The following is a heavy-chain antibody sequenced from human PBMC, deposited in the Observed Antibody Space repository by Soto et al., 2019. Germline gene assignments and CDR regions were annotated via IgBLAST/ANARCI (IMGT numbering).Heavy chain of an antibody. CDR2: ISDDGSNK. CDR3: ARDEEDPTTVVTPPDY. Sequence: QVQLVESGGGVVQPGRSLRLSCAASGFTFSSYAMHWVRQAPGKGLEWVAVISDDGSNKYYADSVKGRFTISRDNSKNPLYLQMNSLRAEDTAVYYCARDEEDPTTVVTPPDYWGQGTLVTVSS. V-gene: IGHV3-30-3*01. CDR1: GFTFSSYA. J-gene: IGHJ4*02. D-gene: IGHD4-17*01.